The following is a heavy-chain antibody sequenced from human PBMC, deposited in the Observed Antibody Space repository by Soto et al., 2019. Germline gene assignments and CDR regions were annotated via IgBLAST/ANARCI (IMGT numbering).Heavy chain of an antibody. Sequence: QVHLQESGPGLVRPTETLSLTCSVSGGSINSHYWSWIRQPPGKGLEYIGHIYYSGDSDSNSSLKSRVTMSVDTSKNQFSLRLASVTAADTAVYFCARITCSSLRSYVAAGNWFDPWGQGILVTVSS. CDR1: GGSINSHY. J-gene: IGHJ5*02. V-gene: IGHV4-59*11. CDR2: IYYSGDS. D-gene: IGHD2-2*01. CDR3: ARITCSSLRSYVAAGNWFDP.